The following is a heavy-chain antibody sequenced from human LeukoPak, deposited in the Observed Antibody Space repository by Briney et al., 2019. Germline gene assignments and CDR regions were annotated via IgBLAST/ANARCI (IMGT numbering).Heavy chain of an antibody. CDR2: IWNDGTDK. V-gene: IGHV3-33*06. CDR3: AKDAQRGFDFSTSLES. J-gene: IGHJ4*02. D-gene: IGHD4-11*01. Sequence: PGGSLRLSCATSGFTFSHYGMHWVRQAPGKGLEWVAVIWNDGTDKYYGDSVKGRFTISRDNSKNTVYLQMNSLRVEDTAVYYCAKDAQRGFDFSTSLESWGQGTLVTVS. CDR1: GFTFSHYG.